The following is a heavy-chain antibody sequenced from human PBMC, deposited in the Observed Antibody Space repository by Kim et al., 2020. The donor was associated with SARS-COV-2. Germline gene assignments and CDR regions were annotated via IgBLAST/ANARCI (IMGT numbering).Heavy chain of an antibody. Sequence: SETLSLTCTVSGGSISSYYWSWIRQPPGKGLEWIGYIYYSGSTNYNASLKSRVTISVDTSKNQFSLKLSSVTAADTAVYYCAREESDSSSWSTPQVYFDYWGQGTLVTVSS. V-gene: IGHV4-59*13. CDR3: AREESDSSSWSTPQVYFDY. D-gene: IGHD6-13*01. J-gene: IGHJ4*02. CDR2: IYYSGST. CDR1: GGSISSYY.